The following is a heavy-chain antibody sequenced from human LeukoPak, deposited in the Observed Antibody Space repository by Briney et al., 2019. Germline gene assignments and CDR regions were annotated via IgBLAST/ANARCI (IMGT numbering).Heavy chain of an antibody. CDR1: GFSVSDNY. V-gene: IGHV3-66*01. J-gene: IGHJ4*02. D-gene: IGHD6-19*01. CDR3: ARGVLARGSSGWYFDY. CDR2: IYSGGGT. Sequence: GGSLRLSCAASGFSVSDNYMSWVRQAPGKGLEWVSVIYSGGGTYYADSVKGRFTISRDNSKNTLYLQMNSLRAEDTAVYYCARGVLARGSSGWYFDYWGQGTLVTVSS.